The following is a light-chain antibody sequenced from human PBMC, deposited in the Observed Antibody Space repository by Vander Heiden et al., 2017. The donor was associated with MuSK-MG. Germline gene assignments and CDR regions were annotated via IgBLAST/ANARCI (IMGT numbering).Light chain of an antibody. Sequence: DIQMTQSPSSLSASVGDRVTITCRASQSISSYLNWYQQKPGKAPKLLIYAASSLQSGVPSRFSGSGSGTDFTLTISRLQPEDFATYYCQQSDSTPLTFGGGTKLDIK. V-gene: IGKV1-39*01. CDR2: AAS. CDR3: QQSDSTPLT. J-gene: IGKJ4*01. CDR1: QSISSY.